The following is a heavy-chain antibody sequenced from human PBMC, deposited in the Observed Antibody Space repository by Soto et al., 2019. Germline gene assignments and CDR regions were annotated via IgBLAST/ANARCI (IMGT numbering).Heavy chain of an antibody. Sequence: QVQLVESGGGVVQPGRSLRLSCAASGFTFSSYGMHWVRQAPGKGLEWVAVISYDGSNKYYADSVKGRFTISRDNSKNTLYLKMHSIRAEDTAVYYGAISVYNWNDGFFDYWGQGTLVTVSS. CDR2: ISYDGSNK. V-gene: IGHV3-30*03. D-gene: IGHD1-1*01. J-gene: IGHJ4*02. CDR3: AISVYNWNDGFFDY. CDR1: GFTFSSYG.